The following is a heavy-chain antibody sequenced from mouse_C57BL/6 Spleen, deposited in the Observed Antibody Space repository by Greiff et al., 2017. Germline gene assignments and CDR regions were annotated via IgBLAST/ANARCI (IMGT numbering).Heavy chain of an antibody. V-gene: IGHV5-16*01. CDR2: INYDGSST. Sequence: EVKLMESEGGLVQPGSSMKLSCTASGFTFSDYYMAWVRQVPEKGLEWVANINYDGSSTYYMDSLKSRFIISRDNAKNILYLQMSSLKSEDTATYYCARSGYPPYYFDSWGHGTTLTVSS. CDR1: GFTFSDYY. J-gene: IGHJ2*01. CDR3: ARSGYPPYYFDS. D-gene: IGHD2-2*01.